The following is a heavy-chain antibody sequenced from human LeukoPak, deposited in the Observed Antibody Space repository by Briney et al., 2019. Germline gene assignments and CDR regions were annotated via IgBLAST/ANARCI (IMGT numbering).Heavy chain of an antibody. D-gene: IGHD1-14*01. CDR3: AMNSVYDY. CDR2: IYYSGST. CDR1: GGSISSYY. Sequence: SETLSLTCTVSGGSISSYYWSWIRQPPGKGLEWIGYIYYSGSTNYNPSLKSRVTISVDTSKNQFSLKLSSVTVADTAVYYCAMNSVYDYWGQGTLVTVSS. J-gene: IGHJ4*02. V-gene: IGHV4-59*12.